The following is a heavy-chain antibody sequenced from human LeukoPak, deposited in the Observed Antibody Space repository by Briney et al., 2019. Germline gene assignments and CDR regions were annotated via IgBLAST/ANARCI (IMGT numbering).Heavy chain of an antibody. J-gene: IGHJ6*02. CDR3: ARDWGTNYYYYGMDV. CDR2: IYYSGST. D-gene: IGHD1-1*01. CDR1: GGSISSGDYY. Sequence: PSQTLFLTCTVSGGSISSGDYYWSWIRQPPGKGLEWIGYIYYSGSTYYNPSLKSRVTISVDTSKNQFSLKLSSVTAADTAVYYCARDWGTNYYYYGMDVWGQGTTVTVSS. V-gene: IGHV4-30-4*01.